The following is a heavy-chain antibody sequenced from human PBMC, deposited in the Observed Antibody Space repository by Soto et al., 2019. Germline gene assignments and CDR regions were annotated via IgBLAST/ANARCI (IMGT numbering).Heavy chain of an antibody. J-gene: IGHJ6*02. Sequence: PGGSLRLSCAASGFTFSSYDMHWVRQATGKGLEWVSAIGTAGDTYYPGSVKGRFTISRENAKNSLYLQMNSLRADDTAVYYCARAVATPTPYYYYGMDVWGQGTTVTVSS. CDR1: GFTFSSYD. V-gene: IGHV3-13*01. D-gene: IGHD5-12*01. CDR3: ARAVATPTPYYYYGMDV. CDR2: IGTAGDT.